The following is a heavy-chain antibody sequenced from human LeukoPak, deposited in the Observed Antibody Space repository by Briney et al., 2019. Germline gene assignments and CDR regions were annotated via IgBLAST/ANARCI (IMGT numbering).Heavy chain of an antibody. D-gene: IGHD2-8*01. CDR2: INSGSTTI. J-gene: IGHJ2*01. CDR1: GFPFNSYS. V-gene: IGHV3-48*01. Sequence: GGSLRLSCAASGFPFNSYSMNWVRQAPGKGREWVSYINSGSTTIYSADSVKVRFSISRDNAKNSLFLQMNSLRAEDTAVYYCARSRTSNRYFDLWGRGTLVTVSS. CDR3: ARSRTSNRYFDL.